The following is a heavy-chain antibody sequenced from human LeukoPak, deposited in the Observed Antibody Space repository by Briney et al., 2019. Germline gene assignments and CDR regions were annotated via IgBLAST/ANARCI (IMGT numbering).Heavy chain of an antibody. D-gene: IGHD6-19*01. CDR3: ARDGPSTGWDFDF. Sequence: GGSLRLSCAASGFTFSSYSMNWVRQAPGKGLEWVSYINSSASNTYYADSVKGRFTVSRDNAKNSLYLQMNSLRAEDTAVYYCARDGPSTGWDFDFWGRGTLVTVSS. J-gene: IGHJ4*02. CDR2: INSSASNT. CDR1: GFTFSSYS. V-gene: IGHV3-48*04.